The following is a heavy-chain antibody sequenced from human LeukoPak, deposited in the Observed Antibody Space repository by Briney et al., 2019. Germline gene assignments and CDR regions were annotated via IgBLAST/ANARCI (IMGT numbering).Heavy chain of an antibody. Sequence: GGSLRLSCAASGFTFSSYAMHWVRQAPGKGLEWVAFISYDGGNKYYADSVKGRFTISRDNSKNTLYLQMNSLRVEDTAVYYCAKGRGFRVWDPWDNWGQGTLITVSS. CDR1: GFTFSSYA. CDR2: ISYDGGNK. J-gene: IGHJ4*02. D-gene: IGHD3-16*01. CDR3: AKGRGFRVWDPWDN. V-gene: IGHV3-30*04.